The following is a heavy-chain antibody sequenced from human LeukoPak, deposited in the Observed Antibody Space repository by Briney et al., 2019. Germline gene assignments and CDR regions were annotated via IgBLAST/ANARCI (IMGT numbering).Heavy chain of an antibody. V-gene: IGHV3-23*01. CDR1: GLTFRSSA. CDR3: AKVATWTYFDS. Sequence: GGSLRLSCAASGLTFRSSAMSWVRLAPGKGLGWVSSIDGSGQSTYYAGSVKGRFTISRDNSKNTLYLQLTSLRVDDTAIYYCAKVATWTYFDSWGQGTLVTVSS. CDR2: IDGSGQST. J-gene: IGHJ4*02. D-gene: IGHD3/OR15-3a*01.